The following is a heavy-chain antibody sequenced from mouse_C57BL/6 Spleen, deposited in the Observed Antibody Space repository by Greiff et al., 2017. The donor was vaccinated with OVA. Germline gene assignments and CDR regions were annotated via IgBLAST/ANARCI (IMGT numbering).Heavy chain of an antibody. CDR1: GYTFTSYG. CDR3: AYYGSSYWYFDV. Sequence: VQLVESGAELARPGASVKLSCKASGYTFTSYGISWVKQRTGQGLEWIGEIYPRSGNTYYNEKFKGKATLTADKSSSTAYMELRSLTSEDSAVYFCAYYGSSYWYFDVWGTGTTVTVSS. J-gene: IGHJ1*03. V-gene: IGHV1-81*01. CDR2: IYPRSGNT. D-gene: IGHD1-1*01.